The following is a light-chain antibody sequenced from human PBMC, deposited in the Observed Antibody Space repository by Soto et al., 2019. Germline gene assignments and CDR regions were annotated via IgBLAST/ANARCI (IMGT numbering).Light chain of an antibody. J-gene: IGKJ1*01. CDR1: QSSSSW. CDR3: QQYNTYPWT. Sequence: DIQMTQSPSTLSASVGDRVTITCRASQSSSSWLAWYQQKPGKATKLLIYDASSLQRGVPSRFSGSGSETAFPLPISSMQPDDFATDYCQQYNTYPWTFGQGTKVYIQ. V-gene: IGKV1-5*01. CDR2: DAS.